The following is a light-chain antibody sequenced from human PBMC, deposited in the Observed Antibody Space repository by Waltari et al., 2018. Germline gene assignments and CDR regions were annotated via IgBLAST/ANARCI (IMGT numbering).Light chain of an antibody. CDR1: SSDVGVYNF. CDR3: SSFAGTKNWV. Sequence: QSALTQPPSASGSPGQSVTISCTGTSSDVGVYNFVSWYQQLPGKAPKLMIFEVTKRPSGVPDRFSGSKSGNTASLTVSGLQAEDEADYYCSSFAGTKNWVFGGGTKLTVL. V-gene: IGLV2-8*01. J-gene: IGLJ3*02. CDR2: EVT.